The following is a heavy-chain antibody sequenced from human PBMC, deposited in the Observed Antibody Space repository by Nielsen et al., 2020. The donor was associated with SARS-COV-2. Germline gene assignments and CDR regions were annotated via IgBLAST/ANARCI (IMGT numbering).Heavy chain of an antibody. J-gene: IGHJ6*03. Sequence: SETLSLTCAVSGGSVSSNDWWTWVRQSPGQWLEWIGEVSHSGSINYNPSLKSRVTLSMDKSKRQFSLRLTSVSAADTAVYFCARGDLVVVPSPILGLGPFFYYFYLDVWGKGTTVIVSS. V-gene: IGHV4-4*02. CDR1: GGSVSSNDW. CDR3: ARGDLVVVPSPILGLGPFFYYFYLDV. D-gene: IGHD2-2*01. CDR2: VSHSGSI.